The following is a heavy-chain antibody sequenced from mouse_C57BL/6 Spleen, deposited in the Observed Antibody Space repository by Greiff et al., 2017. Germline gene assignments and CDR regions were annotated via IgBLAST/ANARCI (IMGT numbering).Heavy chain of an antibody. CDR2: IYPGSGST. CDR1: GYTFTSYW. Sequence: VKLQQPGAELVKPGASVKMSCKASGYTFTSYWITWVKQRPGQGLEWIGDIYPGSGSTNYNEKFKSKATLTVDTSSSTAYMQLSSLTSEDSAVYYCARGDSNFNGSCWGQGTTLTVSS. V-gene: IGHV1-55*01. J-gene: IGHJ2*01. D-gene: IGHD2-5*01. CDR3: ARGDSNFNGSC.